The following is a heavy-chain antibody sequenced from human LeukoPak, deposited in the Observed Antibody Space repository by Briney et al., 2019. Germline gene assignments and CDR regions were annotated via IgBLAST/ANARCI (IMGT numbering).Heavy chain of an antibody. Sequence: PSETLSLTCTVSGYSISSGYYWGWIRQPPGKGLEWIGSIYHSGSTYYNPSLKSRVTISVDTSKNQFSLKLSSVTAADTAVYYCARASTATCLDYWGQGTLVTVSS. V-gene: IGHV4-38-2*02. J-gene: IGHJ4*02. CDR3: ARASTATCLDY. CDR2: IYHSGST. CDR1: GYSISSGYY. D-gene: IGHD2-21*02.